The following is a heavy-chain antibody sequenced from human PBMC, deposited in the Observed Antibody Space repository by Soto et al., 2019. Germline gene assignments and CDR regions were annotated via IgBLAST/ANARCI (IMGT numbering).Heavy chain of an antibody. J-gene: IGHJ3*02. CDR3: ARRSRYYDSSGYYGDAFDI. D-gene: IGHD3-22*01. V-gene: IGHV4-31*03. Sequence: SETLSLTYTVSGGSISSGGYYWSWIRQHPGKGLEWIGYIYYSGSTYYNPSLKSRVTISVDTSKNQFFLKLSSVTAADTAVYYCARRSRYYDSSGYYGDAFDIWGQGTMVTVSS. CDR2: IYYSGST. CDR1: GGSISSGGYY.